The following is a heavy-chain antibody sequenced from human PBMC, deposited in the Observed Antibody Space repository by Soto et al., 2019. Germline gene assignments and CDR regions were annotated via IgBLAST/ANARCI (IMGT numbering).Heavy chain of an antibody. J-gene: IGHJ4*02. Sequence: SETLSLTCAVYGGSFSGYYWSWIRQPPGKGLEWIGEINHSGSTNYNPSLKSRVTISVDTSKNQFSLKLSSVTAADTAVYYCARGTLDYWGQGTLVTVSS. CDR3: ARGTLDY. V-gene: IGHV4-34*01. CDR1: GGSFSGYY. CDR2: INHSGST.